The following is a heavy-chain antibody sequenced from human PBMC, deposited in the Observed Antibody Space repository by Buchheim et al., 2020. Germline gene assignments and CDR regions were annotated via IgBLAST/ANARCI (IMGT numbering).Heavy chain of an antibody. CDR3: ARDRFMITFGGVMELDY. CDR1: GFTFSDYY. CDR2: ISSSSVYQ. D-gene: IGHD3-16*01. Sequence: QVQLVESGGGLVKPGGSLRLSCAASGFTFSDYYMSWIRQAPGKGLEWVSYISSSSVYQNYADSVKGRFTISRDNAKNSLSLQMNSPRAEDTAVYYCARDRFMITFGGVMELDYWGQGTL. J-gene: IGHJ4*02. V-gene: IGHV3-11*06.